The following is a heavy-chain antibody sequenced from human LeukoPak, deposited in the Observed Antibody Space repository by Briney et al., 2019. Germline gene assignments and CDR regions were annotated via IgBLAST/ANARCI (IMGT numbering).Heavy chain of an antibody. CDR3: ARHPTYYYDSSGYSGFDP. V-gene: IGHV4-34*01. CDR2: INHSGST. J-gene: IGHJ5*02. CDR1: GFTFGDYA. Sequence: LRLSCTASGFTFGDYAVSWVRQAPGKGLEWIGEINHSGSTYYNPSLKSRVTISVDTSKNQFSLKLSSVTAADTAVCYCARHPTYYYDSSGYSGFDPWGQGTLVIVSS. D-gene: IGHD3-22*01.